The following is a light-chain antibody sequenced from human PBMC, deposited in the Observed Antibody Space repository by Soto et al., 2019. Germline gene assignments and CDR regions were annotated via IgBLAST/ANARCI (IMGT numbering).Light chain of an antibody. Sequence: ETVLTQSPGTLSLSPGERATLSCRASQSVNGNYLAWYQQKPGQAPRLLIYGTSSRATGIPDRFSGSGSGTDFTLTISRLEPEDFAVYYCQQCGSLPGTFGQGTKVDSK. CDR2: GTS. V-gene: IGKV3-20*01. CDR3: QQCGSLPGT. CDR1: QSVNGNY. J-gene: IGKJ1*01.